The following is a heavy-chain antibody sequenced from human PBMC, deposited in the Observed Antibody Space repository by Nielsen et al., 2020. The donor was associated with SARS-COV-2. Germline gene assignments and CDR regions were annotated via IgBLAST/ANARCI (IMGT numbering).Heavy chain of an antibody. CDR3: AIVASAINYGMDV. Sequence: SVNVSCKASGGTFSSYAISWVRQAPGQGLEWMGRIIPILGIANYAQKFQGRVTITADKSTSTAYMELSSLRSEDTAVYYCAIVASAINYGMDVWGQGATVTVSS. V-gene: IGHV1-69*04. J-gene: IGHJ6*02. CDR2: IIPILGIA. CDR1: GGTFSSYA.